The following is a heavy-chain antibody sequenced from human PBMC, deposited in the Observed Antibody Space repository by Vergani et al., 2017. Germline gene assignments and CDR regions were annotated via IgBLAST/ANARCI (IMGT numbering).Heavy chain of an antibody. J-gene: IGHJ4*02. CDR3: ARSPVSVLRYFDWYSFDY. CDR1: GFTFSGSA. Sequence: EVQLVESGGGLVQPGGSLKLSCAASGFTFSGSAMHWVRQAPGKGLEWVSYISSSGSTIYYADSVKGRFTISRDNAKNSLYLQMNSLRAEDTAVYYCARSPVSVLRYFDWYSFDYWGQGTLVTVSS. D-gene: IGHD3-9*01. V-gene: IGHV3-48*04. CDR2: ISSSGSTI.